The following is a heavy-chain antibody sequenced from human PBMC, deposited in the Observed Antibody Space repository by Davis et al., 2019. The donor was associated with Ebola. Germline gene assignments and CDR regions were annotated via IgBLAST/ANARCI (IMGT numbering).Heavy chain of an antibody. CDR2: INSDGSST. Sequence: HTGGSLRLSCAASGFTFSSYWMHWVRQAPGKGLVWVSRINSDGSSTSYADSVKGRFTISRDNAKNTLYLQMNSLRAEDTAVYYCARGPPYYYGMDVWGQGTTVTVSS. CDR1: GFTFSSYW. V-gene: IGHV3-74*01. CDR3: ARGPPYYYGMDV. J-gene: IGHJ6*02.